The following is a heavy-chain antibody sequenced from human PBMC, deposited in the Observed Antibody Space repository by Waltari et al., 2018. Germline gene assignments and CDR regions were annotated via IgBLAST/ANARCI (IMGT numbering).Heavy chain of an antibody. Sequence: QVQLVQSGAEVKKPGSSVKVSCKASGGTFSSYAISWVRQAPVQGLEWMGGIIPILGTANYAQKFQGRVTITADESTSTAYMELSSLRSEDTAVYYCARERSVGLGDYEWRLDYWGQGTLVTVSS. CDR3: ARERSVGLGDYEWRLDY. D-gene: IGHD4-17*01. CDR2: IIPILGTA. V-gene: IGHV1-69*13. CDR1: GGTFSSYA. J-gene: IGHJ4*02.